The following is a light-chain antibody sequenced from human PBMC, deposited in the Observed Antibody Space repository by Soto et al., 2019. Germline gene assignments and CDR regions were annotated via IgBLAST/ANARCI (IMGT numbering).Light chain of an antibody. Sequence: AIPMTQSPSSLSASVGDRVTITCRASQDIRNDLGWYQQKPGKTPKLLIFAASSLQSGVPSRFSGSGSGTDFTLTISSLQPEDFATYYCLQDFNYPWTFGQGTKVVIE. V-gene: IGKV1-6*01. CDR3: LQDFNYPWT. CDR2: AAS. CDR1: QDIRND. J-gene: IGKJ1*01.